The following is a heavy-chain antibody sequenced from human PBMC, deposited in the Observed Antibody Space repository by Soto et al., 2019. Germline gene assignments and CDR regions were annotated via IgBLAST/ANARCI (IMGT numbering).Heavy chain of an antibody. CDR2: ISYDGSNK. J-gene: IGHJ4*02. Sequence: QVQLVESGGGVVQPGRSLRLSCAASGFTFSSYAMHWVRQAPGKGLEWVADISYDGSNKYYADSVKGRFTISRDNSKNTLYLQMNSLRAEDTAVYYCARDVGVIAAHTEFDYWGQGTLVTVSS. CDR3: ARDVGVIAAHTEFDY. CDR1: GFTFSSYA. V-gene: IGHV3-30-3*01. D-gene: IGHD6-6*01.